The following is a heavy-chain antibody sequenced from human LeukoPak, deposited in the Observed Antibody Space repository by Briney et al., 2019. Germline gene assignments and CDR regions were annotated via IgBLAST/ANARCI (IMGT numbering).Heavy chain of an antibody. CDR3: ASSPLRFAPVLRYFDWLKPHAPWFDP. J-gene: IGHJ5*02. Sequence: KPSETLSLTCTVSGVSISSYYWSWIRQPPGKGLEWLGYIYYSGSTNYNPSLKSRVTISVDTSKNQFSLKLSSVTAADTAVYYCASSPLRFAPVLRYFDWLKPHAPWFDPWGQGTLVTVSS. CDR2: IYYSGST. D-gene: IGHD3-9*01. CDR1: GVSISSYY. V-gene: IGHV4-59*01.